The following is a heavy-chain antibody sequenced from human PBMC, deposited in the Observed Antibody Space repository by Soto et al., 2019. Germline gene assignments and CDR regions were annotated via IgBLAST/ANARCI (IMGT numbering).Heavy chain of an antibody. CDR2: IWYDGSNK. V-gene: IGHV3-33*03. J-gene: IGHJ6*03. Sequence: GGSLRLSCAASGFTFSSYGMHWVRQAPGKGLEWVAVIWYDGSNKYYVDSVKGRFTISRDNAKNSLYLQMNSLRAEDTAVYYCARIDSSGWIGPVCRYMDVWGKGTTVTVSS. CDR3: ARIDSSGWIGPVCRYMDV. CDR1: GFTFSSYG. D-gene: IGHD6-19*01.